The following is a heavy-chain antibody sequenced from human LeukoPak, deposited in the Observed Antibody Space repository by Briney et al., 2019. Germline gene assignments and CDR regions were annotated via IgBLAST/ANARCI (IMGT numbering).Heavy chain of an antibody. CDR3: AKVGATSEDY. Sequence: GGSLRLSCAASGYTFRSYGMHWVRQAPGKGLEWVAFIRYDGSNKYYADSVKGRFTISRDNSKNTLYLQMNSLRAEDTAVYYCAKVGATSEDYWGQGTLVTASS. J-gene: IGHJ4*02. CDR2: IRYDGSNK. V-gene: IGHV3-30*02. D-gene: IGHD1-26*01. CDR1: GYTFRSYG.